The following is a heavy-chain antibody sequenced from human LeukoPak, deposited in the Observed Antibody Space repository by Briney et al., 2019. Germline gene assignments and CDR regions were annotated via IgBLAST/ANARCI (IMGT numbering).Heavy chain of an antibody. J-gene: IGHJ6*03. V-gene: IGHV1-18*01. CDR2: ISAYNGNT. Sequence: GASVKVSCKASGYTFTSYGISWVRQAPGQGLEWMGWISAYNGNTNYAQKLQGRVTMTTDTSTSTAYMELRSLRSDDTAVYYCARRYFDWFSEAGVGSLYHYYMDVWGKGTTVTVSS. CDR3: ARRYFDWFSEAGVGSLYHYYMDV. D-gene: IGHD3-9*01. CDR1: GYTFTSYG.